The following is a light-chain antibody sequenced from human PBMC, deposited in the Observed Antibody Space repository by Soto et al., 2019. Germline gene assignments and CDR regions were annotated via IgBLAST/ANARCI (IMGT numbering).Light chain of an antibody. CDR3: AAWDASLNAYV. J-gene: IGLJ1*01. CDR1: SSNIGRNA. Sequence: QSVLSQPPSASGTPGQRVTISCSGSSSNIGRNAVNWYHQLPGTAPKLLIYSNNQRPSGVPDRFSGSKSGTSASLAISGLQSEDEADYYCAAWDASLNAYVFGSGTKPPS. CDR2: SNN. V-gene: IGLV1-44*01.